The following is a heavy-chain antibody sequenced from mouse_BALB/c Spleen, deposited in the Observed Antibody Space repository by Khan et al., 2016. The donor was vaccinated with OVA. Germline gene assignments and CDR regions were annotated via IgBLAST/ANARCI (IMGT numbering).Heavy chain of an antibody. CDR1: GYIFTNYV. D-gene: IGHD4-1*01. CDR3: ARVNWQSYYFDY. CDR2: INPYNGGT. J-gene: IGHJ2*01. V-gene: IGHV1S136*01. Sequence: EVQLQQSGPELVKPGASVKMSCKASGYIFTNYVLHWVKQKPGQGLEWIGYINPYNGGTKYNEKFKGKATLASDKSSITAYMELSSLTSEDSAVYYCARVNWQSYYFDYWGQGTTLSLSS.